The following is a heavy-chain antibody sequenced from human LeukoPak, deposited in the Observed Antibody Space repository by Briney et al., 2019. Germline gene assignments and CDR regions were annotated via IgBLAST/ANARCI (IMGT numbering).Heavy chain of an antibody. CDR1: GGSISSSSYY. CDR2: IYYSGST. J-gene: IGHJ5*02. D-gene: IGHD3-9*01. V-gene: IGHV4-39*01. Sequence: PSETLSLTCTVSGGSISSSSYYWGWIRQPPGKGLEWIGSIYYSGSTYYNPSLKSRVTISVDTSKSQFSLKLSSVTAADTAVYYCARRYYDILTGPGWFDPWGQGTLVTVSS. CDR3: ARRYYDILTGPGWFDP.